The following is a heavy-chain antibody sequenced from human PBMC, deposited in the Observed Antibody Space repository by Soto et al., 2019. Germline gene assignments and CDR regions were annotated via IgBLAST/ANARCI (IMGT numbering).Heavy chain of an antibody. CDR1: GYTFTSYS. V-gene: IGHV1-3*01. CDR2: INAGNGNT. D-gene: IGHD6-13*01. Sequence: ASVKVSCKASGYTFTSYSMHWVRQAPGQSLEWMGWINAGNGNTKYSQKFQGRVTITRDTSASTAYMELSSLRSEDTAVYYCARGGVAAAGMEYNYYGMDVWGQGTTVSVSS. J-gene: IGHJ6*02. CDR3: ARGGVAAAGMEYNYYGMDV.